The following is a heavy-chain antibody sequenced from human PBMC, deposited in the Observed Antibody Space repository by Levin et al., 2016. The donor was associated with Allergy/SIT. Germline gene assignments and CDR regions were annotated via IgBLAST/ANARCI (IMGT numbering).Heavy chain of an antibody. CDR1: GFTFSSYS. CDR2: ISSSSSYI. J-gene: IGHJ3*02. CDR3: ARDRAYGDFDAFDI. V-gene: IGHV3-21*01. D-gene: IGHD4-17*01. Sequence: GESLKISCAASGFTFSSYSMNWVRQAPGKGLEWVSSISSSSSYIYYADSVKGRFTISRDNAKNSLYLQMNSLRAEDTAVYYCARDRAYGDFDAFDIWGQGTMVTVSS.